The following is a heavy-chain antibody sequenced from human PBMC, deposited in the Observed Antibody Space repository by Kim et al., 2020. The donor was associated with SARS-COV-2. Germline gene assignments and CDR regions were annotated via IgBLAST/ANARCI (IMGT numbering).Heavy chain of an antibody. D-gene: IGHD3-9*01. Sequence: SETLSLTCTVSGDSISGYYWSWIRRPPGKGLEWIGYVHYTGTTNYNPSLESRVTISVDTSKNHFSLMLSSVTSADTAVYYCGTREMTGFCYHWCQCTLVT. CDR1: GDSISGYY. V-gene: IGHV4-59*01. J-gene: IGHJ1*01. CDR3: GTREMTGFCYH. CDR2: VHYTGTT.